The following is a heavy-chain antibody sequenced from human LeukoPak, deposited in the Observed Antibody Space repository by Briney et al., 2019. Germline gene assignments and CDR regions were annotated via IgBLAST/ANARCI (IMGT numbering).Heavy chain of an antibody. CDR3: ARALDDYYDSSGYYPYYFDY. J-gene: IGHJ4*02. V-gene: IGHV1-18*01. CDR2: ISAYNGNT. D-gene: IGHD3-22*01. CDR1: GGTFTSYG. Sequence: ASVKVSCKASGGTFTSYGISWVRQAPGQGLEWMGWISAYNGNTNYAQKLQGRVTMTTDTSTSTAYMELRSLRSDDTAVYYCARALDDYYDSSGYYPYYFDYWGQGTLVTVSS.